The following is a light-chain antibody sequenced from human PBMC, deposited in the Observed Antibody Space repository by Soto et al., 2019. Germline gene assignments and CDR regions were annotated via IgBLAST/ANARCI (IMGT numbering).Light chain of an antibody. V-gene: IGKV4-1*01. J-gene: IGKJ2*01. Sequence: DIVMTQSPDSLAVSLGERATINCKSSQSVLLRSDNKNYLAWYQQRSGQPPKLLIYWASTRESGVPDRFSGSGSGTDFTLAISSLQSEDVAVYYCQQYYTSPDTFGQGTKVDIK. CDR2: WAS. CDR1: QSVLLRSDNKNY. CDR3: QQYYTSPDT.